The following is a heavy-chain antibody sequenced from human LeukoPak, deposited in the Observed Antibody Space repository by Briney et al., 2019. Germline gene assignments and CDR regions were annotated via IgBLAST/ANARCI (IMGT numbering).Heavy chain of an antibody. CDR2: ISGSGGST. CDR1: GFTFSSYA. D-gene: IGHD2-21*01. V-gene: IGHV3-23*01. Sequence: GGSLRLSCAVSGFTFSSYAMSWVRQAPGKGLEWVSGISGSGGSTYYADSVKGRFTISRDNSKNTVYLHMDSLRVEDTAIYYCARGALIPDFRGQGTLVTVSS. CDR3: ARGALIPDF. J-gene: IGHJ4*02.